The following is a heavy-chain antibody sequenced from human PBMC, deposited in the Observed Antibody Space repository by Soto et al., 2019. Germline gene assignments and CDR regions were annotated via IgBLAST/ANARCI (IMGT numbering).Heavy chain of an antibody. CDR3: AHRPYGYKYYFDY. Sequence: QITLKESGPTLVKPTQTLTLTCAFSGFSLSTRGVGVGWFRQPPGRALEWLALIYWDDDKRYSPSLQSRLTATXDXXKNQVVLTMPNMDPVDTATYYCAHRPYGYKYYFDYWGQGTLVAVSS. D-gene: IGHD5-12*01. J-gene: IGHJ4*02. V-gene: IGHV2-5*02. CDR1: GFSLSTRGVG. CDR2: IYWDDDK.